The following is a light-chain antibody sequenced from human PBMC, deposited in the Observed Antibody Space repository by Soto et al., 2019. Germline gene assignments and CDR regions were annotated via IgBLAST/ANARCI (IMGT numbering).Light chain of an antibody. CDR3: QQYNTWPRT. V-gene: IGKV3-15*01. Sequence: EIVLTQSPGTLSLSPGERATLSCRASQGIKDYLAWSQQKPGQAPRLLIYGASTRATAIPARFSGSGSGTEFTLSISSLQSEDFAVYYCQQYNTWPRTFGQGTKVDIK. J-gene: IGKJ1*01. CDR2: GAS. CDR1: QGIKDY.